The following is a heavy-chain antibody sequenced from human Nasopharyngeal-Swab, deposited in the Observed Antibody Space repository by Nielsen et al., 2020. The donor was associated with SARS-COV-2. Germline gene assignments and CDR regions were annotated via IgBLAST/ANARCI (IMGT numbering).Heavy chain of an antibody. D-gene: IGHD3-10*01. V-gene: IGHV4-59*13. CDR1: GGSISSYY. CDR2: IYYSGST. Sequence: SETLSLTCTVSGGSISSYYWTWIRQPPGKGLEWIGYIYYSGSTNYNPSLKSRVTISVDTSKNQFSLKLSSVTAADTAVYYCVRSIRWFGESQYYFDYWGQGTLVTVSS. CDR3: VRSIRWFGESQYYFDY. J-gene: IGHJ4*02.